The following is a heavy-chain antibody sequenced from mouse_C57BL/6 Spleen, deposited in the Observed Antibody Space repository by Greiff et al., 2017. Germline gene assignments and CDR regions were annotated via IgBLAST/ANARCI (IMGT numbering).Heavy chain of an antibody. V-gene: IGHV1-61*01. D-gene: IGHD1-1*01. CDR2: IYPSDSET. CDR1: GYTFTSYW. Sequence: QVQLQQPGAELVRPGSSVKLSCKASGYTFTSYWMDWVKQRPGQGLEWIGNIYPSDSETHYNQKFKDKATLTVDKSASTAYMQLSSLTSEDSAVYYCAPITTVVEGWYFDVWGTGTTVTVSS. J-gene: IGHJ1*03. CDR3: APITTVVEGWYFDV.